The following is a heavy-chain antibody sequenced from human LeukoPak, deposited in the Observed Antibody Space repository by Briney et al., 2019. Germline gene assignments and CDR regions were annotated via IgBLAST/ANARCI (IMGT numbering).Heavy chain of an antibody. V-gene: IGHV3-7*01. J-gene: IGHJ4*02. CDR2: IKQDESEK. CDR3: AREKDYGDSLDY. Sequence: GGSLRLSCPASGFTFSSYWMSWVRQAPGKGLEWVANIKQDESEKYYVDSVKGRFTISRDNAKNSLYLQMNSLRAEDTAVYYCAREKDYGDSLDYWGQGTLVTVSS. CDR1: GFTFSSYW. D-gene: IGHD4-17*01.